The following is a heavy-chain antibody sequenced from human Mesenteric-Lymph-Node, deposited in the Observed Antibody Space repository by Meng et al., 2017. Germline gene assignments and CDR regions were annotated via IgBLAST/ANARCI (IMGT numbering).Heavy chain of an antibody. CDR1: GYIFSTST. J-gene: IGHJ4*02. CDR2: INAGNGYT. Sequence: LVRSGAEVKKPGASVKVSCKSSGYIFSTSTMHGVRQAPGQRLEGMAGINAGNGYTKYSQKFQGRVTVPRDTPATTANMGASTLRSEDTAVYYCARGESRGSLDYWGQGTLVTVSS. D-gene: IGHD3-10*01. V-gene: IGHV1-3*01. CDR3: ARGESRGSLDY.